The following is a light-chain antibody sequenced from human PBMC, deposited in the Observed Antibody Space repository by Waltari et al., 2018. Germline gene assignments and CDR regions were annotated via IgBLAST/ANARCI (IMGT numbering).Light chain of an antibody. V-gene: IGLV1-40*01. CDR1: SSNTGPGYG. CDR3: QSHDSSLRWV. CDR2: GDN. Sequence: SALTQPPSVSGAPGQRVTISCTWSSSNTGPGYGVHWFQQIPGTAPKVLISGDNIRPSGVPDRFSASKSGTSASLAITGVQPEDEAVYFCQSHDSSLRWVFGGGTKLTVL. J-gene: IGLJ2*01.